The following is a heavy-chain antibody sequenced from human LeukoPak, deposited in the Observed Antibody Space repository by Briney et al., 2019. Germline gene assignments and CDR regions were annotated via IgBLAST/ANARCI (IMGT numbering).Heavy chain of an antibody. CDR3: ARQCGIAVDAGVDV. J-gene: IGHJ6*02. D-gene: IGHD2-8*01. CDR1: GFTCSDYY. Sequence: PGGSLTLSCAASGFTCSDYYMRWIRQAPGKGLEWVSYISSSGSTIFYADSVRGRFTISRDNAKNLLYQQMNILRADDTAVDYCARQCGIAVDAGVDVWGQGPTITVS. V-gene: IGHV3-11*01. CDR2: ISSSGSTI.